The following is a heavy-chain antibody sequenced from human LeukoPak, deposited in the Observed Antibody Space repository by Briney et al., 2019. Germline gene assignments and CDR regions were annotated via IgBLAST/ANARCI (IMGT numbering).Heavy chain of an antibody. V-gene: IGHV4-59*08. CDR3: ALYCRLSSNCGYYGMDV. CDR2: VSFSGST. J-gene: IGHJ6*02. Sequence: SETLSLTCIVSGGSINNYYWSWIRQPPGKGLEWIGEVSFSGSTNYNPSLTSRVIISADTSKNQFSLKLSSVTAADTAVYYCALYCRLSSNCGYYGMDVWGQGTTVTVSS. CDR1: GGSINNYY. D-gene: IGHD2-15*01.